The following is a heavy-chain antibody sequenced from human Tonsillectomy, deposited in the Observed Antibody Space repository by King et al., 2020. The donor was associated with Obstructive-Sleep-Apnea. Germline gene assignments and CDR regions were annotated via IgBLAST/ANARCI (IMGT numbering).Heavy chain of an antibody. Sequence: QLVQSGAEVKKPGSSVKVSCKASGGTFSSYAISWMRQAPGQGLEWMGGIIPIFGTANYAQKFQGRVTITADESTSTAYMELSSLRSEDTAVYYCARVESGYDLSYYGMDVWGQGTTVTVSS. CDR3: ARVESGYDLSYYGMDV. D-gene: IGHD5-12*01. CDR2: IIPIFGTA. CDR1: GGTFSSYA. V-gene: IGHV1-69*01. J-gene: IGHJ6*02.